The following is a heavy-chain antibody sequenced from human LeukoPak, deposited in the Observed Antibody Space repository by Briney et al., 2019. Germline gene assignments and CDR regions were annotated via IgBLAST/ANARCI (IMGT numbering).Heavy chain of an antibody. V-gene: IGHV3-21*01. Sequence: GGSLRLPCAASGFTFSSYSMNWVRQAPGKGLEWVSCISSSGSSIYYADSVKGRFTISRDNAKNSLYLQMNSLRAEDTAVYYCAKEGEMSRGTTFSDYWGQGTLVTVSS. J-gene: IGHJ4*02. CDR2: ISSSGSSI. CDR1: GFTFSSYS. CDR3: AKEGEMSRGTTFSDY. D-gene: IGHD4-17*01.